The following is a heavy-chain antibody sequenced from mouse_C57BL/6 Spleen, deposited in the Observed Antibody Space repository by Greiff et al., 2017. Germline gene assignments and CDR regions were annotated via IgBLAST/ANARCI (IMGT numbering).Heavy chain of an antibody. CDR2: IYPGSGST. CDR3: ARDLGYYGNYVYYAMDY. Sequence: QVQLKQPGAELVKPGASVKMSCKASGYTFTSYWITWVKQRPGQGLEWIGDIYPGSGSTNYNEKFKSKATLTVDTSSSTAYMQLSSLTSEDSAVYYCARDLGYYGNYVYYAMDYWGQGTSVTVSS. D-gene: IGHD2-1*01. J-gene: IGHJ4*01. CDR1: GYTFTSYW. V-gene: IGHV1-55*01.